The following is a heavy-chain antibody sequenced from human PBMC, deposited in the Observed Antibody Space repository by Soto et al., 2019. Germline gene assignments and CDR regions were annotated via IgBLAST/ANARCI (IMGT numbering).Heavy chain of an antibody. D-gene: IGHD3-10*01. Sequence: PGGSLRLSCAASGFTFSNAWMNWVRQAPGKGLEWVGRIKSKTDGGTTDYAAPVKGRFTISRDDSKNTLYLQMNSLKTEDTAVYYCTTHMELTYYYYYGMDVWGQGTTVTVSS. CDR1: GFTFSNAW. J-gene: IGHJ6*02. CDR2: IKSKTDGGTT. V-gene: IGHV3-15*07. CDR3: TTHMELTYYYYYGMDV.